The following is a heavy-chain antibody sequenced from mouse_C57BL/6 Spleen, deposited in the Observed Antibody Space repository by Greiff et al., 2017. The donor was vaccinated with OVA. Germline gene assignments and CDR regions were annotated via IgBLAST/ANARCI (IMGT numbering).Heavy chain of an antibody. CDR3: RRREYSKSFAY. Sequence: VQLQQSGPELVKPGASVKISCKASGYTFTDYYMNWVKQSHGRSLEWIGDINPNNGGTSYNEKFKGKATLTVDKSSSTAYLELSSLTSEDAADYCCRRREYSKSFAYWGQGTLVTVSA. J-gene: IGHJ3*01. CDR1: GYTFTDYY. D-gene: IGHD2-5*01. V-gene: IGHV1-26*01. CDR2: INPNNGGT.